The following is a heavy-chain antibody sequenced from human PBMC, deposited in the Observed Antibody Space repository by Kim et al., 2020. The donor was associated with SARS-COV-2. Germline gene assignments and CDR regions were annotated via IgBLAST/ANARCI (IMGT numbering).Heavy chain of an antibody. CDR1: GFTFSSYG. D-gene: IGHD3-10*01. V-gene: IGHV3-30*18. J-gene: IGHJ6*02. CDR3: AKATGPLSLLWFGESAPMDV. Sequence: GGSLRLSCAASGFTFSSYGMHWVRQAPGKGLEWVAVISYDGSNKYYADSVKGRFTISRDNSKKTLYLQMNSLRAEDTAVYYCAKATGPLSLLWFGESAPMDVWGQGNTVTVSS. CDR2: ISYDGSNK.